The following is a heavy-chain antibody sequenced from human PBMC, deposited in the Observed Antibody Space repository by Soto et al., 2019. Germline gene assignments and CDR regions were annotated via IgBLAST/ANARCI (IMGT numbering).Heavy chain of an antibody. Sequence: EVQLVESGGGLVKPGGSLRLSCAASGFTFSSYSMNWVRQAPGKGLEWVSSISTIYYADSVKGRFTISRDNAKNSLYLQMNSLRAEDTAVYYCARDGGSYYFDYVGQGTLVTVSS. CDR1: GFTFSSYS. CDR2: ISTI. D-gene: IGHD1-26*01. CDR3: ARDGGSYYFDY. V-gene: IGHV3-21*01. J-gene: IGHJ4*02.